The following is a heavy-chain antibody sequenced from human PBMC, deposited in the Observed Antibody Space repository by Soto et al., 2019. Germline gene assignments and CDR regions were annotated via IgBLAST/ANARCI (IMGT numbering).Heavy chain of an antibody. CDR3: VREDGKVGTNSAFDY. D-gene: IGHD1-26*01. CDR2: INGRGNYI. CDR1: GFTFRNYS. V-gene: IGHV3-21*01. Sequence: EVQVVESGGDLVKPGGSLRLSCASSGFTFRNYSKKWVRPAPGEGPGGVSSINGRGNYIYYAESVKGRFTISRDNAKNSLYLQMDRLRAEDTALYYCVREDGKVGTNSAFDYWGLGALVTVSS. J-gene: IGHJ4*02.